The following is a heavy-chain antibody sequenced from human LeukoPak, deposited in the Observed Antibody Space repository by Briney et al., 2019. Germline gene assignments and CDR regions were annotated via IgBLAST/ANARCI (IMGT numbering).Heavy chain of an antibody. J-gene: IGHJ4*02. CDR1: GFSLSSSGVG. Sequence: SGPTLVKPTQTLTLTCTFSGFSLSSSGVGVGWIRQPPGKALEWLALIYWDDVERYSPSLKSRLTITKDTSKNQVVLTMTTMDPVDTATYYCAHREGHSNSPLHYFDYWGQGTLVTVSS. CDR3: AHREGHSNSPLHYFDY. D-gene: IGHD6-6*01. CDR2: IYWDDVE. V-gene: IGHV2-5*02.